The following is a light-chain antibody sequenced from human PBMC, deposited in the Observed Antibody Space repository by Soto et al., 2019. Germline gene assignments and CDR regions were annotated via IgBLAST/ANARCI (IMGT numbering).Light chain of an antibody. Sequence: QSVLTQPPSVSGSPGQSVTISCTGTSNDVGKYNRVSWYQQPPGTAPKLMIFEVTNRPSGVPDRFSGSKSGNTASLTISGLQAEDEADYYCSLYTGSSTYVVFGGGTKLTVL. CDR3: SLYTGSSTYVV. CDR1: SNDVGKYNR. J-gene: IGLJ2*01. V-gene: IGLV2-18*01. CDR2: EVT.